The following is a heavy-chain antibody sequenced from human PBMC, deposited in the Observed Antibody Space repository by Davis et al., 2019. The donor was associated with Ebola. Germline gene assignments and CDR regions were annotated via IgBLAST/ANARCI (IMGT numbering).Heavy chain of an antibody. CDR3: ARGEVRHFDY. Sequence: PGGSLRLSCFVSGFTFSDFEMSWLRQAPGKGLEWFSYIGRCGANINYADSVKGRFTISRDNAEDSLSLQMNRLRAEDTAVYYCARGEVRHFDYWGQGALVTVSS. CDR1: GFTFSDFE. D-gene: IGHD1-26*01. V-gene: IGHV3-48*03. J-gene: IGHJ4*02. CDR2: IGRCGANI.